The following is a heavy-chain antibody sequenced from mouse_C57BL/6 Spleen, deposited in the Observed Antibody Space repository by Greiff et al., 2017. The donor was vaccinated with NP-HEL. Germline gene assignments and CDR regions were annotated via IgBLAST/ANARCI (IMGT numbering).Heavy chain of an antibody. D-gene: IGHD2-4*01. CDR3: ARGNYDYDEGVLFAY. V-gene: IGHV1-64*01. CDR1: GYTFTSYW. CDR2: IHPNSGST. Sequence: QVQLQQPGAELVKPGASVKLSCKASGYTFTSYWMHWVKQRPGQGLEWIGMIHPNSGSTNYNEKFKSKATLTVDKSSSTAYMQLSSLTSEDSAVYYCARGNYDYDEGVLFAYWGQGTLVTVSA. J-gene: IGHJ3*01.